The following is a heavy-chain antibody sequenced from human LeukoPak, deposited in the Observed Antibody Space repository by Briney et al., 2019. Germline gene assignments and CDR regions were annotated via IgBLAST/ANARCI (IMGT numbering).Heavy chain of an antibody. CDR3: ARSLPRYDFWSGYYEPLNAFDI. CDR2: INHSGST. D-gene: IGHD3-3*01. Sequence: SETLSLTCAVYGGSFSGYYWSWIRQPPGKGLEWIGEINHSGSTNYNPSLKSRVTISVDTCKNEFSLKLSSVTAADTAVYYCARSLPRYDFWSGYYEPLNAFDIWGQGTMVTVSS. V-gene: IGHV4-34*01. J-gene: IGHJ3*02. CDR1: GGSFSGYY.